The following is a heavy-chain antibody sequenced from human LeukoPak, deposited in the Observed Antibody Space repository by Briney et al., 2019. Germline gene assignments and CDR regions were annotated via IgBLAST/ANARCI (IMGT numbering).Heavy chain of an antibody. D-gene: IGHD6-13*01. Sequence: GESLKISCKASGYSFTDYWIGWVRQMPGKGLEWMGIFYAGGSESRYSPSFQGQVAISVDKSISTAYLLWSSLKASDTAMYYCARRGHGSSWYFFDYWGQGTLVTVSS. J-gene: IGHJ4*02. CDR3: ARRGHGSSWYFFDY. CDR2: FYAGGSES. V-gene: IGHV5-51*01. CDR1: GYSFTDYW.